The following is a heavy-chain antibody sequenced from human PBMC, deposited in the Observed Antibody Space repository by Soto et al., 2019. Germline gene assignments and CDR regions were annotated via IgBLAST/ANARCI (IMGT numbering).Heavy chain of an antibody. D-gene: IGHD3-10*01. CDR1: GFSLNTDGEG. CDR3: AHSRNLITEDAQVGDFDY. CDR2: MYWYDDE. J-gene: IGHJ4*02. Sequence: QITLKESGPTQVKPTQTLTLTCSFSGFSLNTDGEGVGWVRQPPGEAMEWLALMYWYDDERYSPSLTTRLTITKDPSKNQVVLIMTNMDPVDTATYYCAHSRNLITEDAQVGDFDYWGQGTLVTVSS. V-gene: IGHV2-5*01.